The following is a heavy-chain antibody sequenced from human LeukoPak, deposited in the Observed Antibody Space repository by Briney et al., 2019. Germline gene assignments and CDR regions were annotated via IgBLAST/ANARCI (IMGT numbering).Heavy chain of an antibody. CDR1: GGSISSYY. J-gene: IGHJ2*01. CDR2: IYYSGST. Sequence: PSETLSLTCTVSGGSISSYYWSWIRQPPGKGLEWIAYIYYSGSTNYNPSLKSRVTISVDTSKNQFSLKLSSVTAADTAVYYCARWRCGGDCYSGGYFDFWGRGILVTVSS. V-gene: IGHV4-59*01. D-gene: IGHD2-21*02. CDR3: ARWRCGGDCYSGGYFDF.